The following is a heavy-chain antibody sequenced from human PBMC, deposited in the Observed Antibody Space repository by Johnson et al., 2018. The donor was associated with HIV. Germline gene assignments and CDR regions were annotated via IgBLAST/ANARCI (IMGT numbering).Heavy chain of an antibody. CDR3: ARLPSGYSRDDLDI. V-gene: IGHV3-11*04. Sequence: QVQLVESGGGLVKPGGSLRLSCAASGFTFSDYYMTWIRQAPGKGLEWVSYISSGGGTIYYADSVKGRFTISRDNSKNTLYLQINSLRPEDTAVYYCARLPSGYSRDDLDIWGQGTMVTVSS. J-gene: IGHJ3*02. D-gene: IGHD5-18*01. CDR1: GFTFSDYY. CDR2: ISSGGGTI.